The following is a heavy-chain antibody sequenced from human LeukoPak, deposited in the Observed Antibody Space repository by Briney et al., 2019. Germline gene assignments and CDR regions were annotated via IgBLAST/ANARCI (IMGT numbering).Heavy chain of an antibody. Sequence: SVKVSCKASGYTFTSYGISWVRQAPGQGLEWMGGIIPIFGTANYAQKFQGRVTITADESTSTAYMELSSLRSEDTAVYYCASGRLYYYYMDVWGKGTTVTISS. CDR2: IIPIFGTA. J-gene: IGHJ6*03. CDR1: GYTFTSYG. D-gene: IGHD2-15*01. V-gene: IGHV1-69*13. CDR3: ASGRLYYYYMDV.